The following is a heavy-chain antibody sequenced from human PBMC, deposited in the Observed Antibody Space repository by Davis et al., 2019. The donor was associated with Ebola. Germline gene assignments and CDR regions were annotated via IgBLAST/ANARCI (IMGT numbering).Heavy chain of an antibody. J-gene: IGHJ6*02. CDR2: IYYSGST. D-gene: IGHD6-13*01. V-gene: IGHV4-39*01. Sequence: SETLSLTCTVSGGSISSGGYYWSWIRQPPGKGLEWIGSIYYSGSTYYNPSLKSRVTISVDTSKNQFSLKLSSVTAADTAVNYCASSSAGWNYYYGMDVWGQGTTVTVSS. CDR3: ASSSAGWNYYYGMDV. CDR1: GGSISSGGYY.